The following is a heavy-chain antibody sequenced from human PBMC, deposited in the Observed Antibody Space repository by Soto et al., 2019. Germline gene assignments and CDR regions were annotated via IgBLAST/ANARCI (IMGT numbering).Heavy chain of an antibody. D-gene: IGHD2-2*01. CDR2: INTNTGNP. CDR1: GYTFTSYA. CDR3: GRGGYASEYQLPREAY. V-gene: IGHV7-4-1*01. J-gene: IGHJ4*02. Sequence: QVQLVQSGSELKKPGASVKVSCKASGYTFTSYAMNWVRQAPGQGLEWMGWINTNTGNPTYAQGFTGRFVFSLDTSVSTAYLQICSLRAEDTAGYYCGRGGYASEYQLPREAYWGQGTLVTVSS.